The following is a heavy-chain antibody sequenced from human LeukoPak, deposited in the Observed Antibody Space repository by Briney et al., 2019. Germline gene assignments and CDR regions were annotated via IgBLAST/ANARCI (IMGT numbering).Heavy chain of an antibody. CDR3: ARLGVRGGDLYWFDY. CDR1: RDTFTTDD. Sequence: GAAVKVSPKGSRDTFTTDDMHCVRQARRQGRGWRGIGNPSGVSTSYAQKCTGRVTLTQYMSTSTVYMELSSLRSEDTAVYCRARLGVRGGDLYWFDYWGEGALVTLSS. J-gene: IGHJ4*02. CDR2: GNPSGVST. D-gene: IGHD2-21*02. V-gene: IGHV1-46*01.